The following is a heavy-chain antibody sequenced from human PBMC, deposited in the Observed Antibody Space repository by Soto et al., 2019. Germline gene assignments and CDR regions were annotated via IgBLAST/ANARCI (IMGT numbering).Heavy chain of an antibody. Sequence: GGSLRLSCAASGFTFSSYSMNWVRQAPGKGLEWVSSISSSSSSYIYYADSVKGRFTISRDNAKNSLYLQMNSLRAEDTAVYYCARGSVVPAPTYGMDVWGQGTTVTVSS. CDR3: ARGSVVPAPTYGMDV. J-gene: IGHJ6*02. CDR2: ISSSSSSYI. D-gene: IGHD2-2*01. V-gene: IGHV3-21*01. CDR1: GFTFSSYS.